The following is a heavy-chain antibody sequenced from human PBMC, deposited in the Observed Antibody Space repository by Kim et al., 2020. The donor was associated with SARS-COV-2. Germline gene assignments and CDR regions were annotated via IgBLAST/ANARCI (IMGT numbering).Heavy chain of an antibody. Sequence: GGRATYAQKFQGRVTMTRDTSTSTVYMELSSLRSEDTAVYYCASALWFGDYWGQGTLVTVSS. V-gene: IGHV1-46*03. CDR2: GGRA. D-gene: IGHD3-10*01. CDR3: ASALWFGDY. J-gene: IGHJ4*02.